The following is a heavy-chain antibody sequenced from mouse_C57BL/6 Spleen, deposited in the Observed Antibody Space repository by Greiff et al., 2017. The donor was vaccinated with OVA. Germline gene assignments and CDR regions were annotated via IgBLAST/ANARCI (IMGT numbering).Heavy chain of an antibody. J-gene: IGHJ3*01. D-gene: IGHD1-1*01. CDR2: IYPGDGDT. V-gene: IGHV1-82*01. CDR3: AREYYGSSLWFAY. CDR1: GYAFSSSW. Sequence: QVQLQQSGPELVKPGASVKISCKASGYAFSSSWMNWVKQRPGKGLEWIGRIYPGDGDTNYNGKFKGKATLTADKSSSTAYMQLSSLASEDSAVYFCAREYYGSSLWFAYWGQGTLVTVSA.